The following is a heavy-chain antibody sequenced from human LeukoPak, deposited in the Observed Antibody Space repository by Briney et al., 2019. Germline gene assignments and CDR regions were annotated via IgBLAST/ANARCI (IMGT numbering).Heavy chain of an antibody. CDR2: INHSGST. D-gene: IGHD5-12*01. CDR3: ARDRVVATIIDYYYYGMDV. Sequence: SETLSLTCAVYGGSFSGYYWSWIRQPPGKGLEWIGEINHSGSTNYNPSLKSRVTISVDTSKNQFSLKLSSVTAADTAVYYCARDRVVATIIDYYYYGMDVWGQGTTVTVSS. J-gene: IGHJ6*02. V-gene: IGHV4-34*01. CDR1: GGSFSGYY.